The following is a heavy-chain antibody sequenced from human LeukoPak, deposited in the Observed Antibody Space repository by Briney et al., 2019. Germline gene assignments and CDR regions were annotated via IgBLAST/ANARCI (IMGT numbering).Heavy chain of an antibody. Sequence: MPSETLSLTCTVSGGSISSGSYYWSWIRQPAGKGLEWIGRIYTSGSTNYNPSLKSRVTISVDTSKNQFSLKLSSVTAADTAVYYCARADIAVAGSYYYYYYMDVWGKGTTVTISS. V-gene: IGHV4-61*02. D-gene: IGHD6-19*01. J-gene: IGHJ6*03. CDR2: IYTSGST. CDR1: GGSISSGSYY. CDR3: ARADIAVAGSYYYYYYMDV.